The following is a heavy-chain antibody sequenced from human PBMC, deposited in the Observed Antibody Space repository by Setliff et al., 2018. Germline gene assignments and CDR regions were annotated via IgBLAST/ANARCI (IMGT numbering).Heavy chain of an antibody. CDR2: IHHSGKA. D-gene: IGHD3-22*01. V-gene: IGHV4-38-2*01. CDR1: GFSISSGYY. Sequence: KTSETLSLTCAVSGFSISSGYYWGWIRQPPGKGLEWIVNIHHSGKAYYNPSLKSRVTMSVDTSKNHVSLKLSSVTAADTAVYYCARAHTWSLPNDNSGYPGWFDPWGQGTLGTSPQ. CDR3: ARAHTWSLPNDNSGYPGWFDP. J-gene: IGHJ5*02.